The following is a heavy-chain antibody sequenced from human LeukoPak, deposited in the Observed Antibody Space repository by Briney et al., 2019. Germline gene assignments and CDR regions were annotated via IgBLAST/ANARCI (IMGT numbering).Heavy chain of an antibody. D-gene: IGHD3-10*01. CDR2: MNPNSGNT. Sequence: ASVKVSCKASGYTFTSYDINWVRQATGQGLEWMGRMNPNSGNTGYAQKFQGRATMTRNTSTSTAYMELSSLRSEDTAVYYCARDLLLWFGESLGPFDYWGQGTLVTVSS. J-gene: IGHJ4*02. CDR3: ARDLLLWFGESLGPFDY. CDR1: GYTFTSYD. V-gene: IGHV1-8*01.